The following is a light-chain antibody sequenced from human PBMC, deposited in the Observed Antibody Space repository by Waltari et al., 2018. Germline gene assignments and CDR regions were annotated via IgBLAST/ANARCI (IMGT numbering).Light chain of an antibody. V-gene: IGKV3-20*01. J-gene: IGKJ1*01. CDR1: QSVSSSN. CDR3: QQYGRSWT. Sequence: IVLTQSPGTLSLSPGERATLSCGASQSVSSSNLAWYQQKPGQAPRLLIYGASSRATGIPDRFRGSGSGTDFTLTISRLEPEDFAVYYCQQYGRSWTFGQGTKVDIK. CDR2: GAS.